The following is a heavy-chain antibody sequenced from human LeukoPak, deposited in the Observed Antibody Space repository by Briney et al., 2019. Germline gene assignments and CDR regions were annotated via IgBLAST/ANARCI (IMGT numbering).Heavy chain of an antibody. V-gene: IGHV4-38-2*01. CDR1: GYSISSGYC. Sequence: LETLSLTCAVSGYSISSGYCWGWIRQPPGKGLEWIGSIYHSGSTYYNPSLKSRVTISVHTSKNQFSLKLSSVTAADTAVYYCARHPDPYYFDYWGQGTLVTVSS. CDR2: IYHSGST. D-gene: IGHD1-14*01. CDR3: ARHPDPYYFDY. J-gene: IGHJ4*02.